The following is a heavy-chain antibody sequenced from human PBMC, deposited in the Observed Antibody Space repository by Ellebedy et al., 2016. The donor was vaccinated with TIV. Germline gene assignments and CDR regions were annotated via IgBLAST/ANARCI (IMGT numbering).Heavy chain of an antibody. J-gene: IGHJ6*02. CDR2: ISWNSGSI. CDR1: GFTFDDYA. V-gene: IGHV3-9*01. Sequence: GGSLRLSXAASGFTFDDYAMHWVRQAPGKGLEWVSGISWNSGSIGYADSVKGRFTTSRGNAKNSLYLQMNSLRAEDTALYYCAKDMGGGSYSYYYYYGMDVWGQGTTVTVSS. CDR3: AKDMGGGSYSYYYYYGMDV. D-gene: IGHD1-26*01.